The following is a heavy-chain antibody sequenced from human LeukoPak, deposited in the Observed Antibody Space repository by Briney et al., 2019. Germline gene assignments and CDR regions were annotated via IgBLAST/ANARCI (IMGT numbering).Heavy chain of an antibody. V-gene: IGHV4-34*01. CDR1: GGSFSGYY. J-gene: IGHJ4*02. D-gene: IGHD4-17*01. CDR3: ARGERTYGDYLGFDY. CDR2: INHSGST. Sequence: PSETLSLTCAVYGGSFSGYYWSWFRQPPGKGLEWIGEINHSGSTNYNPSLKSRVTISVDTSKNQFSLKLSSVTAADTAVYYCARGERTYGDYLGFDYWGQGTLVTVSS.